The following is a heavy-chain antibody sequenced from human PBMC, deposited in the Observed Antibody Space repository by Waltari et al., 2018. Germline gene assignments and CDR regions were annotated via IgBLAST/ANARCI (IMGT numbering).Heavy chain of an antibody. CDR1: GGSISGFY. CDR2: IYCTGST. CDR3: ARGGGGDWEWFDP. V-gene: IGHV4-59*01. J-gene: IGHJ5*02. Sequence: QVQLQESGPSLLKPSETLSLICTVSGGSISGFYWSWVRQPPGKGLDWIGYIYCTGSTHFNPALKSRVTMSVDTSKNQFSLKLSSVTAADTAFYYCARGGGGDWEWFDPWGQGTLVTVSS. D-gene: IGHD2-21*02.